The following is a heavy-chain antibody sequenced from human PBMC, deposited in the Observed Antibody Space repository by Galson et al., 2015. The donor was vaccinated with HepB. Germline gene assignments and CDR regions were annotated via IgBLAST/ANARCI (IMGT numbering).Heavy chain of an antibody. J-gene: IGHJ2*01. Sequence: CAISGDSVSSNSAAWNWIRQPPSRGLEWLGRTYYRSKWYNDYAVSVKSRITINPDTSKNQFSLQLNSVTPEDTAVYYCARARLAYCGGDCYPPAYFDLWGRGTLVTVSS. V-gene: IGHV6-1*01. CDR1: GDSVSSNSAA. CDR3: ARARLAYCGGDCYPPAYFDL. D-gene: IGHD2-21*02. CDR2: TYYRSKWYN.